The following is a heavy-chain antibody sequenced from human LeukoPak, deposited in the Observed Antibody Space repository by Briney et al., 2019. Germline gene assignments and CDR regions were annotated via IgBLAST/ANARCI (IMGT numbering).Heavy chain of an antibody. CDR3: ARQPALSYCSGGTCWFDP. D-gene: IGHD2-15*01. Sequence: SETLSLTCTVSGGSISSASYYWGWIRQPPGKGLEWIGSSYYTGTTYYNPSLKSRVTISLDTSKDHFSLKLTSVTAADTAVYYCARQPALSYCSGGTCWFDPWGQGTLVTVSS. CDR2: SYYTGTT. CDR1: GGSISSASYY. J-gene: IGHJ5*02. V-gene: IGHV4-39*01.